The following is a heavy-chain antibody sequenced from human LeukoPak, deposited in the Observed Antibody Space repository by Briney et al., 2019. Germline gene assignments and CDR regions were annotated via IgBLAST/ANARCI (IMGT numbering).Heavy chain of an antibody. D-gene: IGHD3-10*01. J-gene: IGHJ4*02. V-gene: IGHV3-23*01. CDR2: SSGSGGST. CDR3: AAPLYGSGSWDY. CDR1: GFTFSSHA. Sequence: GRCLRLSCAASGFTFSSHAMSCVRQAPGKEMDWVSASSGSGGSTYYADTVKGRFTISRDSSKITLYLQMNSLRAEDTAVYYCAAPLYGSGSWDYWGQGTLVTVSS.